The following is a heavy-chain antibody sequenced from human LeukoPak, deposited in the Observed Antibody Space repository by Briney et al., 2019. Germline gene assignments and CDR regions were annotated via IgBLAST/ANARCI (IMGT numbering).Heavy chain of an antibody. D-gene: IGHD2-2*01. CDR1: GFTFSSYS. J-gene: IGHJ4*02. CDR2: VSSSSSYI. V-gene: IGHV3-21*04. CDR3: ARKGVVVPAAILC. Sequence: PGGSLRLSCAASGFTFSSYSMNWIRQAPGKGLEWVSSVSSSSSYIYYADSVKGRFTISRDNAKNSLYLQMNSLRAEDTAVYYCARKGVVVPAAILCWGQGTLVTVSS.